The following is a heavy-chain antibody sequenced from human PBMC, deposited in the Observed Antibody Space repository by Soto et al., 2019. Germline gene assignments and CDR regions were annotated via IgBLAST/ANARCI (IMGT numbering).Heavy chain of an antibody. J-gene: IGHJ5*02. CDR3: ARQPTTGDTDLWFDP. V-gene: IGHV4-39*01. CDR2: IFYSGST. Sequence: QLQLLESGPGLVKASETLSLTCNVSGGSISTSRSYWAWIRQPPGKGLEWLANIFYSGSTYYNPSLAIRVTVSVDTSKYEFSLKLRSVTAADTAVYYCARQPTTGDTDLWFDPWGQGTLVTVSS. D-gene: IGHD2-21*01. CDR1: GGSISTSRSY.